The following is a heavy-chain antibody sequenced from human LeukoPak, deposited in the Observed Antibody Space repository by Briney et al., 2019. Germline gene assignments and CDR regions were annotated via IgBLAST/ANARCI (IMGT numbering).Heavy chain of an antibody. CDR2: IYYSGST. Sequence: SETLSLTCTVSGGSITNYYWTWIRQPPGKELEWIGFIYYSGSTNYSPSLKSRVTISVDTPKNQFSLKLSSVTAADTAVYYCARGWYNWNHFDYWGQGTLVTVSS. CDR3: ARGWYNWNHFDY. V-gene: IGHV4-59*01. J-gene: IGHJ4*02. CDR1: GGSITNYY. D-gene: IGHD1-20*01.